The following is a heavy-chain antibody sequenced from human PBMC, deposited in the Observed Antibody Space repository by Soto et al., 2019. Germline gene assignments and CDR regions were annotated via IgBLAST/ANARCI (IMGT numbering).Heavy chain of an antibody. CDR2: ISGGGDGS. J-gene: IGHJ4*02. D-gene: IGHD3-10*01. CDR3: ARGIFGSGTANDY. Sequence: EVQLLESGGGLVQPGGSLRLSCAASGFTFSSYAIIWVRQAPGKGLEWVSTISGGGDGSYYADSVKGRFTISRDDAKNTLFLRMNGLRAEDTAVYYCARGIFGSGTANDYWGQGTLVTVSS. CDR1: GFTFSSYA. V-gene: IGHV3-23*01.